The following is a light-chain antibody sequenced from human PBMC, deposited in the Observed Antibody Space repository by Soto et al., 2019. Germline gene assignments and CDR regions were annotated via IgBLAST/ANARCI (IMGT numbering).Light chain of an antibody. CDR1: QTIITY. CDR3: QQTKSAPLT. Sequence: IQMTQSPSSLSASVGDRVTIACWVGQTIITYLNWYQQKPGKAPRLLISAATNLQSGVPSRFSGSGSGTDFTLTISSLQPEDSATYYCQQTKSAPLTFGGGTKVEIK. J-gene: IGKJ4*01. CDR2: AAT. V-gene: IGKV1-39*01.